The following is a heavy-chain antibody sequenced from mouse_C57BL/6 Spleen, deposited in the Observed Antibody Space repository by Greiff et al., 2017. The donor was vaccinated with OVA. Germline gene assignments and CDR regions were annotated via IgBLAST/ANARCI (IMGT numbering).Heavy chain of an antibody. Sequence: EVKLVESGGGLVQPGGSLKLSCTASGFTFSDYYMYWVRQTPEKGLEWVAYISNGGGSTYYPDTVKGRFTISRDNAKNTLYLQMSRLKSEDTALYYCARQITTVVSDWDVDGWGTGTTVTVAS. CDR1: GFTFSDYY. D-gene: IGHD1-1*01. J-gene: IGHJ1*03. CDR2: ISNGGGST. V-gene: IGHV5-12*01. CDR3: ARQITTVVSDWDVDG.